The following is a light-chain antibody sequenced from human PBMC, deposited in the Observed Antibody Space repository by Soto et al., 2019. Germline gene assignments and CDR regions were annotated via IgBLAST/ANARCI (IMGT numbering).Light chain of an antibody. V-gene: IGLV2-8*01. CDR3: SSYACSNNYV. Sequence: QSVLTQPPSASGSPGQSVTISCTGTSSDVGGYNYVSWYQQHPGKAPKLMISEVTKRPSGVPDRFSGSKSGNTASLTVSGLQDEDEADYYCSSYACSNNYVFGSGTKVTVL. J-gene: IGLJ1*01. CDR1: SSDVGGYNY. CDR2: EVT.